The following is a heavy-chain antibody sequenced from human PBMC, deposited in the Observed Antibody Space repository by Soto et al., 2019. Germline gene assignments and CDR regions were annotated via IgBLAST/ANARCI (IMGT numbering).Heavy chain of an antibody. J-gene: IGHJ4*02. CDR2: IYWDDAK. V-gene: IGHV2-5*02. Sequence: QITLKESGPTLVKPTQTLTLTYTFSGFSLSTSGVGVGWIRQPPGKALECLALIYWDDAKRYSPSLQSRLTITKDTSKNQVVLTMTNMDPVDTATYYCAHSRRQELLPYYFDYWGQGTLVTVSS. CDR1: GFSLSTSGVG. D-gene: IGHD1-26*01. CDR3: AHSRRQELLPYYFDY.